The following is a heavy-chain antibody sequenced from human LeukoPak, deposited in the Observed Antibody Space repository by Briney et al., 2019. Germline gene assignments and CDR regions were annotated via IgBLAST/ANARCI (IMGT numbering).Heavy chain of an antibody. CDR2: IDPTGGTT. Sequence: GASVKVSCKASGYTFTGYYIHWVRQAPGQGREWMGIIDPTGGTTSSAQKFQDRLTMTRDTSTSTVYMELSSLRSGDTALYYCASRIEQAFDIWGQGTMVTVSS. CDR1: GYTFTGYY. V-gene: IGHV1-46*01. CDR3: ASRIEQAFDI. D-gene: IGHD1-14*01. J-gene: IGHJ3*02.